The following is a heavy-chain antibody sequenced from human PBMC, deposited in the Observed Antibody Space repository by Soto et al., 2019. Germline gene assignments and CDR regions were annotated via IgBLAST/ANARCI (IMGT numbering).Heavy chain of an antibody. CDR2: INPNSGGT. CDR1: GYTFTDFY. V-gene: IGHV1-2*04. D-gene: IGHD6-19*01. J-gene: IGHJ4*02. Sequence: GASVKVSFKASGYTFTDFYVHWVRQAPGQGLEWMGCINPNSGGTNYAQNFQGWVTMTRDTSISTAYMELSRLRSDDRAVYYCATSRDSIAVDGETEYYFDYWGQGTLVTVSS. CDR3: ATSRDSIAVDGETEYYFDY.